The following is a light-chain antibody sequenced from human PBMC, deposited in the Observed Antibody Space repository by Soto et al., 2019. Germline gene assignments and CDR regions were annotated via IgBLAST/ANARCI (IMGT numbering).Light chain of an antibody. CDR3: QQYKSYWT. J-gene: IGKJ1*01. CDR2: DAS. Sequence: DVQMTQSPSTLSASVGDRLTITCRASQNIDRWLAWYQQKPGKAPKILIYDASSLESGVPSRFSGSGSGTEFTLTISSLQPDYFATYYCQQYKSYWTFGQGTKVEIK. CDR1: QNIDRW. V-gene: IGKV1-5*01.